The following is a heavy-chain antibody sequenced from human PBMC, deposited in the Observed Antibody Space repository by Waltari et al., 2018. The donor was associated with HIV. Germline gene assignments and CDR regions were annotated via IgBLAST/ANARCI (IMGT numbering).Heavy chain of an antibody. D-gene: IGHD2-21*01. CDR3: ARDRSLLSGMDV. J-gene: IGHJ6*04. CDR2: ISPSGADI. CDR1: GFRFSTFN. Sequence: QLVESGGGLVKPGGSRRLSCVASGFRFSTFNMNWVRQAPGKGLEWVSSISPSGADIYYADSVMGRFTISRDNAKNSLFLQMNSLRGEDTAVYYCARDRSLLSGMDVWGKGTTVTVSS. V-gene: IGHV3-21*02.